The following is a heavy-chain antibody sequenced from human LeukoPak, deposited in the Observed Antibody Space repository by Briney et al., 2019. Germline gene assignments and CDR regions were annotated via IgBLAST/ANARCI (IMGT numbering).Heavy chain of an antibody. J-gene: IGHJ4*02. D-gene: IGHD3-10*01. Sequence: RFTISKDDSKNSVYLQMNSLKTEDTAVYFCARVSASGSYAFDYWGQGTLVTVSS. V-gene: IGHV3-72*01. CDR3: ARVSASGSYAFDY.